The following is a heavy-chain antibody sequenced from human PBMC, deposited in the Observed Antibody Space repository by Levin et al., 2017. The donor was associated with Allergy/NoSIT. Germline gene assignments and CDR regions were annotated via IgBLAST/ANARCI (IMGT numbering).Heavy chain of an antibody. D-gene: IGHD3-10*01. V-gene: IGHV3-9*01. J-gene: IGHJ3*02. CDR1: GFTFDDYA. Sequence: SLKISCAASGFTFDDYAMHWGRQAPGKGLEWVSGISWNSGSIGYADSVKGRFTISRDNAKNSLYLQMNSLRTEDTALYYCARDNIGLPDAFDIWGQGTMVIVSS. CDR2: ISWNSGSI. CDR3: ARDNIGLPDAFDI.